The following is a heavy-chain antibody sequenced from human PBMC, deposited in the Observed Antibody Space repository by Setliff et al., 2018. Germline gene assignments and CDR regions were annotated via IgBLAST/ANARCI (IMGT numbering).Heavy chain of an antibody. J-gene: IGHJ4*02. CDR2: IIPLFGTT. D-gene: IGHD2-2*01. CDR3: ARLVRYCTKTSCQRASGGEY. CDR1: GGTFNSFL. V-gene: IGHV1-69*05. Sequence: EASVKVSCKNSGGTFNSFLVSWVRQAPGQGLEWMGGIIPLFGTTKYAQKFQDRVTMTTDTSTTTAYMEVRSLTPDDTAGYYCARLVRYCTKTSCQRASGGEYWGQGTLVTVSS.